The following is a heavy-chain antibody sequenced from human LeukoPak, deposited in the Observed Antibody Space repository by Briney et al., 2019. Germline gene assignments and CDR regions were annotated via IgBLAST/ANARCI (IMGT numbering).Heavy chain of an antibody. J-gene: IGHJ4*02. V-gene: IGHV1-69*04. CDR2: IIPILDVT. Sequence: SVKVSCKASGGTFTNYAINWVRQAPGQGLEWMGRIIPILDVTNYAQKFQGRDTITADQSTSTAYMELSSLRSEDTAVYYCARGGGVDILTGFQYWGQGTLVTVSS. CDR1: GGTFTNYA. D-gene: IGHD3-9*01. CDR3: ARGGGVDILTGFQY.